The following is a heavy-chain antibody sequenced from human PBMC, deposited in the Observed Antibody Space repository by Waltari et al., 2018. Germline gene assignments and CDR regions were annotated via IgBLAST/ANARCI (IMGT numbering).Heavy chain of an antibody. Sequence: EVQLVQSGTQVKKPGESLRISCKASGHSFSSYWIGWVRQMPGKGMEWMGIIFPRDSDTRYTPSSQGRVTISADKSTGTAYLQFSSLTASDTAMYFCARELIWPGELGPFDLWGQGTFVSVSS. CDR1: GHSFSSYW. CDR3: ARELIWPGELGPFDL. J-gene: IGHJ3*01. CDR2: IFPRDSDT. V-gene: IGHV5-51*01. D-gene: IGHD1-26*01.